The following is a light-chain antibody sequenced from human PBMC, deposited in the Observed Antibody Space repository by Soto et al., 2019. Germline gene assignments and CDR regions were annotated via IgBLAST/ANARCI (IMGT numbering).Light chain of an antibody. Sequence: EIVLTQSPGTLSLYPGERATLSCRTSQSVSSSYLAWYQEKPGQTPRLLIYGASIRATGIPDRFSGSGSGTDFTLIINSLEPEDFAVYYCQQYVTSPLTFGGGTKVDIK. CDR3: QQYVTSPLT. CDR2: GAS. CDR1: QSVSSSY. V-gene: IGKV3-20*01. J-gene: IGKJ4*01.